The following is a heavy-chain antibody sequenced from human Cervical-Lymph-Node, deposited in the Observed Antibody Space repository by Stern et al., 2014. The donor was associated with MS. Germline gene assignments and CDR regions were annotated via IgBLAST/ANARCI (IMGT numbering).Heavy chain of an antibody. V-gene: IGHV4-30-4*01. CDR1: GDSISSGENF. CDR3: ARDHLHCSGGACPLDS. J-gene: IGHJ4*02. D-gene: IGHD2-15*01. Sequence: QLQLQESGPGLVKPSQTLSLTCTVSGDSISSGENFWSWVRQPPGKGLEWIGYIYYSGDTYYNPSLESRVTISVDTSKNQFSLNLTAVTAADTAVYYCARDHLHCSGGACPLDSWGQGSLVTVSS. CDR2: IYYSGDT.